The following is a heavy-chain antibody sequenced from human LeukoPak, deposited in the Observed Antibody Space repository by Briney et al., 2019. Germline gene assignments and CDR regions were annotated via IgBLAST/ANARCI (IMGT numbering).Heavy chain of an antibody. V-gene: IGHV1-18*01. CDR3: AREMATMGYYYMDV. Sequence: ASVKVSCKASGYTFTSYGISWVRQAPGQGLEWMGWISAYNGNTNYAQKLQGRVTMTTDTSTSTAYMELRSLRSDDTAVYYCAREMATMGYYYMDVWGKGTTVTVSS. J-gene: IGHJ6*03. D-gene: IGHD5-24*01. CDR1: GYTFTSYG. CDR2: ISAYNGNT.